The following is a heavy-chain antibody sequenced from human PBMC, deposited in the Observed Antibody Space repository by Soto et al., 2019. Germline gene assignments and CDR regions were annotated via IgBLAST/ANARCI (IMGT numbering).Heavy chain of an antibody. D-gene: IGHD2-21*01. CDR2: IYYTGSI. V-gene: IGHV4-30-4*01. Sequence: SETLSLTCSVSGGSISSGDSFWSWIRQPPGKGLEWIGYIYYTGSIFYNPSLQSRVSISVDTSKNQFSLRLSSVTAADTAVYYCARDDCGGSRCSYYYGMDVRGQGTTVTVSS. J-gene: IGHJ6*02. CDR1: GGSISSGDSF. CDR3: ARDDCGGSRCSYYYGMDV.